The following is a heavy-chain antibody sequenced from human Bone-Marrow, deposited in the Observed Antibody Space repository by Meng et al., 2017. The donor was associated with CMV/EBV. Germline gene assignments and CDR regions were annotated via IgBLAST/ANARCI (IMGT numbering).Heavy chain of an antibody. CDR3: ARPGLAVAGTRWFDT. CDR2: IGSTGIDT. Sequence: GGSLRLSCAASGFTFNNYAMSWVRQAPGKGLEWVSGIGSTGIDTHNADSVKGRFTISRDNSKNTLYLQMNSLRVEDTALYYCARPGLAVAGTRWFDTWGQGTRVTVSS. J-gene: IGHJ5*02. V-gene: IGHV3-23*01. D-gene: IGHD6-19*01. CDR1: GFTFNNYA.